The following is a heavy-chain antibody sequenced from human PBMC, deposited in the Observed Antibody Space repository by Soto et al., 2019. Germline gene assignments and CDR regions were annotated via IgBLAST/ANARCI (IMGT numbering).Heavy chain of an antibody. Sequence: QVQLVQSGPEVKRPGASVKVSCKASGYTFVTYGISWVRQAPGQGLEWMGGINPHTGDTDYAQTLQGRVTMTTDPFTSTASMEVRSLTSDDTAVYYCAREDTGVARDYWGQGTLVTVSS. CDR3: AREDTGVARDY. J-gene: IGHJ4*02. CDR2: INPHTGDT. CDR1: GYTFVTYG. D-gene: IGHD2-21*01. V-gene: IGHV1-18*01.